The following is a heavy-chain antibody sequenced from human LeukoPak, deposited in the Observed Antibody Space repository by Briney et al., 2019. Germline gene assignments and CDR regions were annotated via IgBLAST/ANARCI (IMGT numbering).Heavy chain of an antibody. V-gene: IGHV4-34*01. J-gene: IGHJ4*02. Sequence: SETLSLTCTVSGGYISNYYWNWNRQPPGKGLEWIGEINHSGSTNYNPSPKSPVTISVDTSKTQFSLKLSSVTAADTAVYYCARARDYYDSSGYYLYYFDYWGQGTLVTVSS. CDR2: INHSGST. D-gene: IGHD3-22*01. CDR1: GGYISNYY. CDR3: ARARDYYDSSGYYLYYFDY.